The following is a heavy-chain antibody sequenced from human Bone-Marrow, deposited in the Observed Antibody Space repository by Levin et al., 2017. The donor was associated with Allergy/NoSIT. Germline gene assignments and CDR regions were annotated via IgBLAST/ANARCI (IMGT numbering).Heavy chain of an antibody. V-gene: IGHV3-23*01. CDR3: AKDNRRSPYCFDS. Sequence: GESLKISCEASGFTFSIYAMAWVRQAPGKGLEWVSAIGGSGDSTYYADSVKGRFTISRDNSKNTLLLQMNSLRGEDPAVYYCAKDNRRSPYCFDSWGQGTLVTVSS. CDR1: GFTFSIYA. D-gene: IGHD1-14*01. J-gene: IGHJ4*02. CDR2: IGGSGDST.